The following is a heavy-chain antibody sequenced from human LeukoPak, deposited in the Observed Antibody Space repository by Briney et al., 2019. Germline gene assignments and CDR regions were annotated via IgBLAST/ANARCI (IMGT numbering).Heavy chain of an antibody. CDR1: GGSISSSSYY. Sequence: SETLSLTCTVSGGSISSSSYYWGWIRQPPGKGLEWIGSIYYSGSTYYNPSLKSRVTISVDTSKNQFSLKLSSVTAADTAAYYCARRPATMVRGDYFDYWGQGTLVTVSS. CDR3: ARRPATMVRGDYFDY. D-gene: IGHD3-10*01. V-gene: IGHV4-39*01. CDR2: IYYSGST. J-gene: IGHJ4*02.